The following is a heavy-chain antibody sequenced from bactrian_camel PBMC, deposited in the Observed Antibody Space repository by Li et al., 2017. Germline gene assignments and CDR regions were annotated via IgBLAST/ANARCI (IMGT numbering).Heavy chain of an antibody. V-gene: IGHV3S40*01. J-gene: IGHJ4*01. CDR3: ATNGGKY. Sequence: VQLVESGGGLMQPGGSLRLSCVASGVTFSNLEMGWVRQAAGRGLEWVSGIMKSGSTSYTDSVKGRFTISLDNANNTVYLQMNMVKSEDTALYYCATNGGKYWGQGTQVTVS. CDR2: IMKSGST. CDR1: GVTFSNLE.